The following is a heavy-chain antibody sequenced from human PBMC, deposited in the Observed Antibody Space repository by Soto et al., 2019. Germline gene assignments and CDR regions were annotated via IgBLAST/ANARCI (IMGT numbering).Heavy chain of an antibody. Sequence: GGSLRLSCAASGFTFSNAWMNWVRQAPGKGLEWVGRIKSKTDGGTTDYAAPVKGRFTISRDDSKNTLYLQMNSLKTEDTAVYYCTTDPTRKLWLYYFDYWGQGTLVTVSS. D-gene: IGHD5-18*01. CDR1: GFTFSNAW. J-gene: IGHJ4*02. CDR2: IKSKTDGGTT. CDR3: TTDPTRKLWLYYFDY. V-gene: IGHV3-15*07.